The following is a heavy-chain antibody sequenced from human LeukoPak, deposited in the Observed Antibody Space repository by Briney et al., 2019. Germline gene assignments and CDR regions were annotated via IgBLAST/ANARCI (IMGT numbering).Heavy chain of an antibody. J-gene: IGHJ5*02. CDR1: GFTFDDYA. Sequence: PGGSLRLSCAASGFTFDDYAMHWVRQAPGKGLEWVSGISWNSGSIGYADSVKGRFTISRDNAKNSLYLQMNSLRAEDTALYYCAKDMGSGGWYNWFDPWGQGTLVTVSS. CDR2: ISWNSGSI. D-gene: IGHD6-19*01. CDR3: AKDMGSGGWYNWFDP. V-gene: IGHV3-9*01.